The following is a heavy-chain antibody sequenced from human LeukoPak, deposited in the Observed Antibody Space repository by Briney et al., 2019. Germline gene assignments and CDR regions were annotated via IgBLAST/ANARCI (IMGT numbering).Heavy chain of an antibody. CDR3: ASSLKPPAANWGAYYYYGMDV. D-gene: IGHD7-27*01. Sequence: MPSETLSLTCTVSGGSISSYYWSWIRQPPGKGLEWIGYIYYSGSTNYNPSPKSRVTISVDTSKNQFSLKLSSVTAADTAVYYCASSLKPPAANWGAYYYYGMDVWGQGTTVTVSS. J-gene: IGHJ6*02. CDR2: IYYSGST. CDR1: GGSISSYY. V-gene: IGHV4-59*08.